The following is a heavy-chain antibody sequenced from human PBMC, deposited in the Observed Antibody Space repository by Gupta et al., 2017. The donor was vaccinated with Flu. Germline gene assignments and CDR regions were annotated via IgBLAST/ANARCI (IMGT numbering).Heavy chain of an antibody. D-gene: IGHD3-10*01. CDR1: GFIVSSNF. CDR3: ARHYGSGSHEAFDV. V-gene: IGHV3-53*01. J-gene: IGHJ3*01. Sequence: EVQLVESGGTLIQPGGSLRLSCAASGFIVSSNFMSWVRQAPGKGLEWVSIIYRDGTTYYADSVRCRFTLSRDTYQNTLSLQMNSLRAEDTAVYYCARHYGSGSHEAFDVWGQGTMVTVSS. CDR2: IYRDGTT.